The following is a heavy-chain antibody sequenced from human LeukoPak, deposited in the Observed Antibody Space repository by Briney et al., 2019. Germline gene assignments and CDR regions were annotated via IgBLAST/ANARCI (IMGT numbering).Heavy chain of an antibody. CDR1: GYTFTGYY. CDR3: ARGYCSGGSCYEFDP. Sequence: ASVKVSCKASGYTFTGYYMHWVRQAPGQGLEWMGRINPNSGGTNYAQKFQGRVTMTMDTSISTAYMELSRLRSDDTAVYYCARGYCSGGSCYEFDPWGQGTLVTVSS. J-gene: IGHJ5*02. V-gene: IGHV1-2*06. CDR2: INPNSGGT. D-gene: IGHD2-15*01.